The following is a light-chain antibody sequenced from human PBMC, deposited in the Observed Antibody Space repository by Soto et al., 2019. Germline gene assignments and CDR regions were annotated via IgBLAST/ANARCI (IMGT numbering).Light chain of an antibody. CDR1: QGISNF. Sequence: DCQLTQSPSSLSASVGGRVTIPCRASQGISNFLAWHPQSPGGVPKLLMSAASRVPSRVPSRFSRRASGTDFTPTISSLQPEDVATYYWQKYDSVPTFGQGTKVDIK. CDR3: QKYDSVPT. J-gene: IGKJ1*01. CDR2: AAS. V-gene: IGKV1-27*01.